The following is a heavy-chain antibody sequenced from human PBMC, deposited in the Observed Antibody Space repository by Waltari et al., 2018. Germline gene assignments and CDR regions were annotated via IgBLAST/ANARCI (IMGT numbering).Heavy chain of an antibody. CDR1: GGTLSSYA. Sequence: QVKLVQSGAEVKKPGSSVKVSCKASGGTLSSYASSWVRKAPGQGLEWMGGIIPIFGTANYAQKFQGRVTITTDESTSTAYMELSSLRSEDTAVYYCARSFGVSYNWFDPWGQGTLVTVSS. CDR3: ARSFGVSYNWFDP. V-gene: IGHV1-69*05. CDR2: IIPIFGTA. D-gene: IGHD3-3*01. J-gene: IGHJ5*02.